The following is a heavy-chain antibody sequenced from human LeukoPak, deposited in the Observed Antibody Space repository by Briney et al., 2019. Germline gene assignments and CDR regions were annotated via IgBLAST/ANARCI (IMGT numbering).Heavy chain of an antibody. J-gene: IGHJ4*02. Sequence: SETLSLTCTVSGGSISSGSYYWSWIRQPAGKGLEWIGRIYTSGSTNYNPSLKSRVTISVDTSKNQFSLKLSSVTAADTAVYYCARDSVVGALGYWGQGTLVTVSS. CDR3: ARDSVVGALGY. CDR2: IYTSGST. D-gene: IGHD1-26*01. CDR1: GGSISSGSYY. V-gene: IGHV4-61*02.